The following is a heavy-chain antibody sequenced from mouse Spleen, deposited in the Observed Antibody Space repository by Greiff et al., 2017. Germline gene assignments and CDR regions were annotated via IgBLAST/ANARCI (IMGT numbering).Heavy chain of an antibody. Sequence: EVHLVESGGGLVQPGGSRKLSCAASGFTFSSFGMHWVRQAPEKGLEWVAYISSGSSTIYYADTVKGRFTISRDNPKNTLFLQMTSLRSEDTAMYYCARSNYGYGDYWGQGTTLTVSS. CDR1: GFTFSSFG. D-gene: IGHD2-2*01. V-gene: IGHV5-17*02. CDR2: ISSGSSTI. CDR3: ARSNYGYGDY. J-gene: IGHJ2*01.